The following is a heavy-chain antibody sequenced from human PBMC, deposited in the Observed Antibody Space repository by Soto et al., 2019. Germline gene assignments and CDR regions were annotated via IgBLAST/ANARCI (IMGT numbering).Heavy chain of an antibody. Sequence: EVQLVESGGGLKKPGGSLRLSCAASGFTFNNAWMSWVRQAPGKGLEWVGRIKSKSDGGATDYAAPVKGRFTISRDDAKKTLYLQINSLKTEDTAMYYCTTTSSGYDSVDAFNIWGQGTRVTVSS. CDR3: TTTSSGYDSVDAFNI. CDR1: GFTFNNAW. V-gene: IGHV3-15*01. D-gene: IGHD5-12*01. CDR2: IKSKSDGGAT. J-gene: IGHJ3*02.